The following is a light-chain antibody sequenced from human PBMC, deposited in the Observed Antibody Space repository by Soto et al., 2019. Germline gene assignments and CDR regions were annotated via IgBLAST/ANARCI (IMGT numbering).Light chain of an antibody. CDR3: CSYTTTSALV. V-gene: IGLV2-14*03. CDR1: SSDIGAYKY. J-gene: IGLJ1*01. Sequence: QSALTQPASVSGSPGQSVTISCTGTSSDIGAYKYVSWYQQHPGKAPKLMIYDVSDRPSGVSDRFSGSKSGNTASLTISGLQAEDEADYYCCSYTTTSALVFGTGTKVTVL. CDR2: DVS.